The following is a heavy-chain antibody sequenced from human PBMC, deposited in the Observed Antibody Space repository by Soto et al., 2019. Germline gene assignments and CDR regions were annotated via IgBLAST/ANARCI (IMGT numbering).Heavy chain of an antibody. V-gene: IGHV3-30-3*01. D-gene: IGHD3-3*01. CDR2: ISNDGSKE. J-gene: IGHJ6*02. CDR3: ANGLRFLEWLRDYYYSGIDV. CDR1: GFTFSSYA. Sequence: QVQLVESGGGVVQPGRSLRLSCAASGFTFSSYAMHWVRQAPGKGLEWVVLISNDGSKEYYADSVKGRFTVSRDNSKNTLYLQMNRLRAEDTAVYYCANGLRFLEWLRDYYYSGIDVWGQGTAVTVSS.